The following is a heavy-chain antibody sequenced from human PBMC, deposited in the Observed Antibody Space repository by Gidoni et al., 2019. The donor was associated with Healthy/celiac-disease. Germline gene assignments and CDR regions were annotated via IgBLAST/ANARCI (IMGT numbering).Heavy chain of an antibody. D-gene: IGHD1-26*01. CDR1: GGSFSGYY. Sequence: QVQLQQWGAGLLKPSETLSLTCAVYGGSFSGYYWSWIRQPPGKGLEWIGEINHSGSTNYNPSLKSRVTISVDTSKNQFSLKLSSVTAADTAVYYCARGPPYSGSFYFDYWGQGTLVTVSS. CDR2: INHSGST. CDR3: ARGPPYSGSFYFDY. J-gene: IGHJ4*02. V-gene: IGHV4-34*01.